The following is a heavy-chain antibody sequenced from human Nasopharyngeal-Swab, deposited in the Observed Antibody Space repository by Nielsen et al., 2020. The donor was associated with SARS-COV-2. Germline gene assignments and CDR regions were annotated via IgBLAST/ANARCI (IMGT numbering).Heavy chain of an antibody. J-gene: IGHJ4*02. D-gene: IGHD3-10*01. CDR2: ISSSGSHK. V-gene: IGHV3-21*01. Sequence: GGSLRLSCAASGFTFSSYSMNWVRQAPGKGLEWVSFISSSGSHKYYADSMKGRFTIPRDNAKSSLYLQLSSLRAEDTAVYYCARVEEYYYGSGSLGDNWGQGTLVTVSS. CDR1: GFTFSSYS. CDR3: ARVEEYYYGSGSLGDN.